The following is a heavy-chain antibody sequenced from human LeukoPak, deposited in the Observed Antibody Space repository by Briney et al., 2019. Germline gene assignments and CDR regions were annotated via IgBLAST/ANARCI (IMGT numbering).Heavy chain of an antibody. V-gene: IGHV4-59*01. Sequence: SETLSLTCSVSGGSISSYYWSWIRQPPGKGLEWIGYIYYSGNTNKNSSLKSRVTISVDTSKNQFSLKLSSVTAADTAVYYCARVGSTMARDYFDYWGQGTLVSVSS. CDR3: ARVGSTMARDYFDY. CDR2: IYYSGNT. CDR1: GGSISSYY. J-gene: IGHJ4*02. D-gene: IGHD3-10*01.